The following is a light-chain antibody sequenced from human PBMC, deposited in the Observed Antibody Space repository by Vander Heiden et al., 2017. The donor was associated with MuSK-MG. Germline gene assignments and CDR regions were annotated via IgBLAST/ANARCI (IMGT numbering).Light chain of an antibody. CDR3: RQEDTTPHT. CDR2: AVS. Sequence: DIQMTQSPSSLSASVGDRVSITCRPSQAFSNSLAWYQQKPCKAPKLLVYAVSRLQSGVPSTLRGSASGTDYTLTIMSLQPEDFATYFCRQEDTTPHTFGQGTKLEIK. CDR1: QAFSNS. J-gene: IGKJ2*01. V-gene: IGKV1-NL1*01.